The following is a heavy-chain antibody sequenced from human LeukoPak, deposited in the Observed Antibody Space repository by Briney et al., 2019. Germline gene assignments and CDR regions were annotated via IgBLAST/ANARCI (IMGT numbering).Heavy chain of an antibody. CDR1: GFTFDDYG. D-gene: IGHD4-17*01. V-gene: IGHV3-20*01. CDR3: ARDLDYGDYVWFDP. J-gene: IGHJ5*02. CDR2: INWNGGST. Sequence: GGSLRLSCAASGFTFDDYGMSWVRQAPGKGLEWVSGINWNGGSTGYADSVKGRFTISRDNAKNSLYLQMNSLRAEDTALYHCARDLDYGDYVWFDPWGQGTLVTVSS.